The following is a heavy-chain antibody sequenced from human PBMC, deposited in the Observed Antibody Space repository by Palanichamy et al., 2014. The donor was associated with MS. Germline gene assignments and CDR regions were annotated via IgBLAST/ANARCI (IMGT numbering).Heavy chain of an antibody. V-gene: IGHV4-39*01. J-gene: IGHJ5*02. CDR3: ARRQTSEYSSSSRFDP. D-gene: IGHD6-6*01. CDR1: GGSISSSSYY. CDR2: IYYSGST. Sequence: QLQLQELGPGLVKPSETLSLTCTVSGGSISSSSYYWGWIRQPPGKGLEWIGSIYYSGSTYYNPSLKSRVTISVDTSKNQFSLKLSSVTAADTAVYYCARRQTSEYSSSSRFDPWGQGTLVTVSS.